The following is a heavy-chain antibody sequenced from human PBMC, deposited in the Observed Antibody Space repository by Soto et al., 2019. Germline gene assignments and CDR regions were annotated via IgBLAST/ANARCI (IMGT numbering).Heavy chain of an antibody. CDR2: IIPIFGTA. D-gene: IGHD1-26*01. J-gene: IGHJ3*02. CDR3: ARDRRGGELLDAFDI. CDR1: GGTFSSYA. Sequence: QVQLVQSGAEVKKPGSSVKVSCKASGGTFSSYAISWVRQAPGQGLEWMGVIIPIFGTANYAQKFQGRVTITADESTSTAYMELSSLRSEDTDVYYCARDRRGGELLDAFDIWGQGTMVTVSS. V-gene: IGHV1-69*01.